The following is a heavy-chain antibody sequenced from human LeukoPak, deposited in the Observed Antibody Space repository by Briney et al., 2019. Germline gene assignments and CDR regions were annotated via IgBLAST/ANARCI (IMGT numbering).Heavy chain of an antibody. Sequence: ASVKVSCKASGYTFTSYYMHWVRQAPGQGLEWMGIINPSGGSTSYAQKFQGRVTMTRDTSTSTDYMELSSLRSEDTAVYYCARRPGSSRYYYYGMDVWGQGTTVTVSS. D-gene: IGHD1-14*01. V-gene: IGHV1-46*01. CDR1: GYTFTSYY. CDR2: INPSGGST. CDR3: ARRPGSSRYYYYGMDV. J-gene: IGHJ6*02.